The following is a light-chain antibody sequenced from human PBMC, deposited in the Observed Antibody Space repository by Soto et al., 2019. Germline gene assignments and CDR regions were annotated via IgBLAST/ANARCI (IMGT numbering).Light chain of an antibody. Sequence: QSALTQPASVSGSPGQSITISCTGTSSDVGGYNYVSWYHHHPGKAPKLIIFEVSYRPSGISNRFSASKYGDTASLTISGLQAHDEADYYSCSYTDSRTHIFGSGTKVTAL. CDR2: EVS. J-gene: IGLJ1*01. CDR3: CSYTDSRTHI. CDR1: SSDVGGYNY. V-gene: IGLV2-14*01.